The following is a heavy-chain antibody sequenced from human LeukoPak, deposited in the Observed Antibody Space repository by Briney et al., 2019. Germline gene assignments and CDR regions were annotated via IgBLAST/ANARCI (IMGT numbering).Heavy chain of an antibody. D-gene: IGHD6-19*01. CDR1: GFTFSRNS. Sequence: PGGSLRLSCAASGFTFSRNSMNWVRQPPGKGLEWIGEINHSGSTYYNASLQSRVTISIDMSKNQFSLRLRSVTAADPAMYYCVKSGGYGLIDYWGQGTLVTVSS. V-gene: IGHV4-34*08. CDR3: VKSGGYGLIDY. CDR2: INHSGST. J-gene: IGHJ4*02.